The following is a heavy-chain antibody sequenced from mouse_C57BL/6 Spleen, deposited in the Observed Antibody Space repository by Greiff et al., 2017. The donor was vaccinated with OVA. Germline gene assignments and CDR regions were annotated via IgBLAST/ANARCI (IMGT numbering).Heavy chain of an antibody. CDR2: ISYSGST. V-gene: IGHV3-1*01. Sequence: EVQLQESGPGMVKPSQSLSLTCTVTGYSITSGYDWHWIRHFPGNKLEWMGYISYSGSTNYNPSLKSRISITHDTSKNHFFLKLNSVTTEDTATYYCARGVSGHWYFDVWGTGTTVTVSS. CDR3: ARGVSGHWYFDV. CDR1: GYSITSGYD. D-gene: IGHD3-2*02. J-gene: IGHJ1*03.